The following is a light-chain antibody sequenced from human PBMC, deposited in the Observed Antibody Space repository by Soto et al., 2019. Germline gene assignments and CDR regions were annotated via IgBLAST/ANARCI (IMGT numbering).Light chain of an antibody. CDR3: QQRSNWRLT. CDR1: QAVSSS. V-gene: IGKV3-11*01. J-gene: IGKJ4*01. CDR2: DAS. Sequence: IVLTQSPATLSLSPGERATLSCRASQAVSSSLAWYQQKPGQAPRLLIYDASNRATGIPVRFSGSGSGTDFTITISSLESEDFAVYYCQQRSNWRLTFGGGTKVEIK.